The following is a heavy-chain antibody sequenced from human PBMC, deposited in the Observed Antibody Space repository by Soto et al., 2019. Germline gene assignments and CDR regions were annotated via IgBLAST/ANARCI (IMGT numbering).Heavy chain of an antibody. CDR3: ARVGNFWSGFSNGAYYMDV. Sequence: QVQLVQSGAEVKKPGASVKVSCKASGYTFTSYDINWVRQATGQGLEWMGWMNPNSGNTGYAQKFQGRVTMTRNTSISTAYMELSSLRSEDTAVYYCARVGNFWSGFSNGAYYMDVWGKGTTVTVSS. D-gene: IGHD3-3*01. V-gene: IGHV1-8*01. CDR1: GYTFTSYD. J-gene: IGHJ6*03. CDR2: MNPNSGNT.